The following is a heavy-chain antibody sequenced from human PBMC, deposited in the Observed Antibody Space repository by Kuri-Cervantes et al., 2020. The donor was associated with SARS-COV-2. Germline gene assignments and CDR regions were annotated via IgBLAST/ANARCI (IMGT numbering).Heavy chain of an antibody. CDR3: ARVKSVVTPDTDY. Sequence: SQTLSLTCAVYGGSFSGYYWSWIRQPPGKGLEWIGEINHSGSTNYNPSLKSRVTISVDTSKNQFSLKLSSVTAADTAVYYCARVKSVVTPDTDYWGQGTLVTVSS. CDR1: GGSFSGYY. J-gene: IGHJ4*02. D-gene: IGHD4-23*01. V-gene: IGHV4-34*01. CDR2: INHSGST.